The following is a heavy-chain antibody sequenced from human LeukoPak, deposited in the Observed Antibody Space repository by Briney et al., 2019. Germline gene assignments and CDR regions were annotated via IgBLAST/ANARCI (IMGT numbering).Heavy chain of an antibody. CDR1: GFTFTSYE. CDR2: ISSSATTI. D-gene: IGHD1-26*01. J-gene: IGHJ4*02. CDR3: ARGGISFAY. V-gene: IGHV3-48*03. Sequence: PGGSLRLSCAASGFTFTSYEMNCVRQAPGKGLEWISYISSSATTIHYADSVKGRFTISRDNAKKSLCLQMNSLRVEDTAVYYCARGGISFAYWGQGTLVTVSS.